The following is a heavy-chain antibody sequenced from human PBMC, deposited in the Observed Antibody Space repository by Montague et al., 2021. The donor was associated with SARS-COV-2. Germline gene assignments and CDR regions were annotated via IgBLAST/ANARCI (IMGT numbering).Heavy chain of an antibody. J-gene: IGHJ4*02. Sequence: SETLSLTSTVSGDSISGFYWNWVRQPPGKGLEWIGKIYYSGITNYNPSLKSRVTISVDTSKNQFSLKLISVTAADTALYYCARGVVAAPDTSDYWGQGTLVTVSS. CDR2: IYYSGIT. V-gene: IGHV4-59*13. D-gene: IGHD6-13*01. CDR1: GDSISGFY. CDR3: ARGVVAAPDTSDY.